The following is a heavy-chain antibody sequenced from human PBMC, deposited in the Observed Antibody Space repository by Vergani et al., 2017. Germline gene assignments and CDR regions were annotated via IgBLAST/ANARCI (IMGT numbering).Heavy chain of an antibody. V-gene: IGHV4-59*01. CDR2: IYYSGST. CDR3: ARDGPLGYCSSTSCAIGFDP. CDR1: GGSISSYY. D-gene: IGHD2-2*01. J-gene: IGHJ5*02. Sequence: QVQLQESGPGLVKPSETLSLNCTVSGGSISSYYWSWIRQPPGKGLEWIGYIYYSGSTNYNPSLKSRVTISVDTSKNQFSLKLSSVTAADTAVYYCARDGPLGYCSSTSCAIGFDPWGQGTLVTVSS.